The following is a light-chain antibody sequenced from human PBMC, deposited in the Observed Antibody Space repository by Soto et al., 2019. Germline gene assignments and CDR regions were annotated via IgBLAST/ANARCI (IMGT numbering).Light chain of an antibody. CDR3: QQYASSPLT. Sequence: EIVLTQSPGTLSLSSGERATLSCRASQSVRSNYLAWYQQKPGQAPRLLIYGASSRATGIPDRFGGSGSGTDFTLTISRLEPEEFAVDYWQQYASSPLTFGGGTKVEIK. CDR1: QSVRSNY. CDR2: GAS. J-gene: IGKJ4*01. V-gene: IGKV3-20*01.